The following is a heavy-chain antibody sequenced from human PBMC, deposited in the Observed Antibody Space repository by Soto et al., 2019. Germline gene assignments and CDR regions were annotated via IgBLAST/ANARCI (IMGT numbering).Heavy chain of an antibody. CDR3: ARYRRSGSYFDY. CDR2: ISSSSSYI. Sequence: GGSLRLSCAASGFTFSSYSMNWVRQAPGKGLEWVSSISSSSSYIYYADSVKGRFTISRDNAKNSLYLQMNSLRAEDTAVYYCARYRRSGSYFDYWGQGTLVTVSS. D-gene: IGHD1-26*01. V-gene: IGHV3-21*01. CDR1: GFTFSSYS. J-gene: IGHJ4*02.